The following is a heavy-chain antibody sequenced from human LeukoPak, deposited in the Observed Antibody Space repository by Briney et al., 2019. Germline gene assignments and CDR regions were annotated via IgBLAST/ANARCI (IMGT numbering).Heavy chain of an antibody. V-gene: IGHV3-21*01. Sequence: GGSLRLSCAASGFTFSSYSMNWVRQAPGKGLEWVSSISSSSSYIYYADSVKGRFTISRDNAKNSLYLQMNSLRAEDTAVYSCARSFFQWNYGSCLDSWGQGTLVTVSS. CDR2: ISSSSSYI. D-gene: IGHD1-7*01. J-gene: IGHJ1*01. CDR3: ARSFFQWNYGSCLDS. CDR1: GFTFSSYS.